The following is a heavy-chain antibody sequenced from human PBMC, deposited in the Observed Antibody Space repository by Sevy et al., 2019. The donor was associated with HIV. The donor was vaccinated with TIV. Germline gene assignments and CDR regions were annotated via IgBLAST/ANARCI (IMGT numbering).Heavy chain of an antibody. D-gene: IGHD3-3*01. Sequence: GGSLRLSCAASGFTFSDYWMSWVRHGPGKGLEWVATIKQDESEEYYVDSVKGRFAISRDNGKKSVSLQMSSLRVEDTALYYCAREVGGFNWRPYYFDSWGQGTLVTVSS. CDR1: GFTFSDYW. CDR3: AREVGGFNWRPYYFDS. V-gene: IGHV3-7*01. J-gene: IGHJ4*02. CDR2: IKQDESEE.